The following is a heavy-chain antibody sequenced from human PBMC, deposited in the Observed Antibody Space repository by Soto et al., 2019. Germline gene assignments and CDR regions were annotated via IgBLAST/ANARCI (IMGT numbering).Heavy chain of an antibody. D-gene: IGHD3-16*01. V-gene: IGHV3-53*01. Sequence: EVQLVESGGGLIQPGGSLTLTCAASGGTVNTNYMSWVRQSPGKGLEWVSLFESGGSIHYADSVKGRFTISRDNFKNTLSLQMNSLRVEDTAVYFCASTAVWKNAFEIWGQGTLVSVSS. CDR2: FESGGSI. CDR3: ASTAVWKNAFEI. J-gene: IGHJ3*02. CDR1: GGTVNTNY.